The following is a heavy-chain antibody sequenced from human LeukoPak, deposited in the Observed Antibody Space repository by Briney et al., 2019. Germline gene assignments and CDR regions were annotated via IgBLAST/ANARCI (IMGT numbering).Heavy chain of an antibody. CDR3: AKDNPESSWYLYNAFDI. D-gene: IGHD6-13*01. V-gene: IGHV3-23*01. CDR1: GFTFSSYA. J-gene: IGHJ3*02. Sequence: PGGSLRLSCAASGFTFSSYAMTWVRQAPGKGLEWVSSINAGGGNTYYADSVKGRFAISRDNSKNTLYLQMNSLRAEDTAVYYCAKDNPESSWYLYNAFDIWGQGTMVTVSS. CDR2: INAGGGNT.